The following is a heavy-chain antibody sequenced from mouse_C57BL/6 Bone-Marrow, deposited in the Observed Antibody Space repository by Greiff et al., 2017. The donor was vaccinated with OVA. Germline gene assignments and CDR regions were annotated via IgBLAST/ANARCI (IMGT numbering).Heavy chain of an antibody. J-gene: IGHJ2*01. CDR2: INPNNGGT. CDR3: ARVPDGDYFDY. Sequence: VQLQQSGPKLVKPGASVKISCKASGYTFTDYYMNWVKQSHGKSLEWIGDINPNNGGTSYNQKFKGKATLTVDKSSSTAYMELRSLTSEDSAVYYCARVPDGDYFDYWGQGTTLTVSS. CDR1: GYTFTDYY. V-gene: IGHV1-26*01.